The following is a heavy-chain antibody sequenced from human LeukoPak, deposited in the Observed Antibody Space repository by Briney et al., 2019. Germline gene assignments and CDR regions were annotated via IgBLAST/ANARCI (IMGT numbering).Heavy chain of an antibody. D-gene: IGHD6-13*01. V-gene: IGHV4-4*07. J-gene: IGHJ4*02. CDR2: TYTSGGT. Sequence: SETLSLTCTVSRASISDNYWSWSRQPAGKALEWIGRTYTSGGTNYNPSLKSRASVSVDTSKNQFYLSLRYVTAAGTAVYYCTIGGASGSLAHWGPGTLVTVSS. CDR1: RASISDNY. CDR3: TIGGASGSLAH.